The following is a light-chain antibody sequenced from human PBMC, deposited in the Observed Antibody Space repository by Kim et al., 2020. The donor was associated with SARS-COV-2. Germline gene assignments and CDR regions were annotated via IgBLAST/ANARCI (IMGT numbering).Light chain of an antibody. CDR3: QQYGSSPRT. J-gene: IGKJ2*01. CDR2: GAS. Sequence: APGERATLSCRASQSVSGSKLVWYQQKPGQAPRLLIYGASSRATGIPDRFSGSGSGTDFTLTISRLEPEDVAVYYCQQYGSSPRTFGQGTKLEI. V-gene: IGKV3-20*01. CDR1: QSVSGSK.